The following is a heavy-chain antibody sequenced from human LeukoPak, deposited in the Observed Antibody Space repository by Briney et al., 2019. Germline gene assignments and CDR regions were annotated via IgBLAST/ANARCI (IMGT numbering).Heavy chain of an antibody. CDR3: ARATWDS. CDR2: IKEDGSDK. J-gene: IGHJ4*02. Sequence: GSLRLSCLASGFTFSNSWMTWVRQAPGRGLEWVANIKEDGSDKQYVDSVRGRFTISRDNAKNSLYLQMNSLRAEDTAVYYCARATWDSWGQGALVTVSS. CDR1: GFTFSNSW. D-gene: IGHD2-15*01. V-gene: IGHV3-7*01.